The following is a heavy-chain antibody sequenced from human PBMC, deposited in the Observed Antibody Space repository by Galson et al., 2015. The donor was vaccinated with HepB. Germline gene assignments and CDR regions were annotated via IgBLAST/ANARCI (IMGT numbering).Heavy chain of an antibody. CDR1: GGSFSDYY. CDR3: ARGPASVVYDYVWGSSRQPLYYLDS. V-gene: IGHV4-34*01. D-gene: IGHD3-16*02. Sequence: ETLSLTCAVYGGSFSDYYWSWIRQPPGKGLEWIGEINHSGSTNDNPSLRSRITISVDTSKNQFSLKLTSVTAADAAVYYCARGPASVVYDYVWGSSRQPLYYLDSWGQGTLLTVSS. J-gene: IGHJ4*02. CDR2: INHSGST.